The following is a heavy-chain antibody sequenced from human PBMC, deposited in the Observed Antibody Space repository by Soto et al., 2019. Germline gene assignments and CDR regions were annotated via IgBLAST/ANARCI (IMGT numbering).Heavy chain of an antibody. CDR3: ATGVIWIGYFTVDS. V-gene: IGHV1-69*01. Sequence: QVQLVQSGAEVKKPGSSVKVSCTASGGSFGNSAINWVRQTPGQVLEWLGGFIPVYRTLNYAQKFQGRVTITADESTGTAYMTLSSLASDDTAVYYCATGVIWIGYFTVDSWGQGTRVTVSS. CDR2: FIPVYRTL. D-gene: IGHD3-3*01. CDR1: GGSFGNSA. J-gene: IGHJ4*02.